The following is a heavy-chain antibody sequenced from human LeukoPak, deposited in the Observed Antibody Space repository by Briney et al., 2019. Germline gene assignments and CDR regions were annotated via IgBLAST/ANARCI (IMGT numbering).Heavy chain of an antibody. D-gene: IGHD3-3*01. Sequence: PSETLSLTCTVSGGAISRWCWSWLRQPAGKGLEWIGRFCTTGSTDYSPSLKSRVTMSVDTSKNQFSLNLISVTAADTAVYYCARGTYDFWSGYLGYWGQGTLVTVSS. J-gene: IGHJ4*02. CDR3: ARGTYDFWSGYLGY. CDR2: FCTTGST. CDR1: GGAISRWC. V-gene: IGHV4-4*07.